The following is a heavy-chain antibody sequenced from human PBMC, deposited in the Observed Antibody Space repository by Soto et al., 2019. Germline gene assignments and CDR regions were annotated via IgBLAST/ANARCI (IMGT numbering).Heavy chain of an antibody. CDR2: IDTYSSYT. Sequence: GGSVRLSCAASGVSLSVYWMHWVRQAPGKGLAWVSRIDTYSSYTKYADSVEGRFSISKDNAKNTLYLQMNSLRAEDTAVYYCARDREGDGYNFDYWGQGTLVTVSS. D-gene: IGHD6-25*01. J-gene: IGHJ4*02. CDR1: GVSLSVYW. CDR3: ARDREGDGYNFDY. V-gene: IGHV3-74*01.